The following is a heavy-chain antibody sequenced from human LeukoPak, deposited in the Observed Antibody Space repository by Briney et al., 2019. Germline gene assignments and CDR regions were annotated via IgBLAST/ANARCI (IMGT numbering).Heavy chain of an antibody. V-gene: IGHV4-59*01. J-gene: IGHJ5*02. CDR1: GGSISSYY. CDR3: ARASLLWFGELWGGRFDP. D-gene: IGHD3-10*01. CDR2: IYYSGST. Sequence: SETLSLTCTVSGGSISSYYWSWIRQPPGKGLEWIGYIYYSGSTNYNPSLKSRVTISVDTSKNQFSLKLSSVTAADTAVYYCARASLLWFGELWGGRFDPWGQGTLVTVSS.